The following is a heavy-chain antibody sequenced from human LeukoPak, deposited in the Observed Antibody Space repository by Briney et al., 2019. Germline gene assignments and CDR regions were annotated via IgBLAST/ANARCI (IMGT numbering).Heavy chain of an antibody. CDR2: IYYSGST. V-gene: IGHV4-39*07. Sequence: SETLSLTCTVSGASINSASYYWGWVRQPPGKGLEWIGSIYYSGSTYYNPSLKSRVTISVNTSKNQFSLKLSSVTAADTAVYYCARDGPSAYGDPFDYWGQGTLVTVSS. CDR1: GASINSASYY. D-gene: IGHD4-17*01. CDR3: ARDGPSAYGDPFDY. J-gene: IGHJ4*02.